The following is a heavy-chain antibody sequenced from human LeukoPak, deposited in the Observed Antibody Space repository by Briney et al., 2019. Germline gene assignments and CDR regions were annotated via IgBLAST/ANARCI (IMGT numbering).Heavy chain of an antibody. J-gene: IGHJ4*02. CDR2: ISSNGGST. V-gene: IGHV3-64*01. Sequence: GGSLRLSCAASGFTFSRYVMHWVRQAPGKGLEYVSAISSNGGSTYYANSVKGRFTISRDNSKNTLYLQMGSLRAEDMAVYYCARDAYSYGSGSYGELDYWGQGTLVTVSS. CDR3: ARDAYSYGSGSYGELDY. CDR1: GFTFSRYV. D-gene: IGHD3-10*01.